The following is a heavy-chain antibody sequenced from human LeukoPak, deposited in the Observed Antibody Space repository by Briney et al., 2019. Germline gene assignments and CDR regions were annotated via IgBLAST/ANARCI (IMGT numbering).Heavy chain of an antibody. J-gene: IGHJ4*02. CDR2: IKQDGSEK. V-gene: IGHV3-7*01. CDR3: ARVLIAVAVYYFDY. CDR1: GFTFSSYW. Sequence: GGSLRLSCAASGFTFSSYWMSWVRQGPGKGLERVANIKQDGSEKYYVDSVKGRFTISRDNAKNSLYLQMNSLRAEDTAVYYCARVLIAVAVYYFDYWGQGTLVTVSS. D-gene: IGHD6-19*01.